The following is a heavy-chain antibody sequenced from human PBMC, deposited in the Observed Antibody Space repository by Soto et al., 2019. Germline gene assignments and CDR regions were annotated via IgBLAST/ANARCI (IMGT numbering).Heavy chain of an antibody. J-gene: IGHJ4*02. D-gene: IGHD3-3*01. CDR3: ARERFLEWFGNSEFDY. CDR1: GFTFSSYG. CDR2: ISSSSSYI. Sequence: GGSLRLSCAASGFTFSSYGMHWVRQAPGKGLEWVSSISSSSSYIYYADSVKGRFTISRDNAKNSLYLQMNSLRAEDTAVYYCARERFLEWFGNSEFDYWGQGTLVTVSS. V-gene: IGHV3-21*01.